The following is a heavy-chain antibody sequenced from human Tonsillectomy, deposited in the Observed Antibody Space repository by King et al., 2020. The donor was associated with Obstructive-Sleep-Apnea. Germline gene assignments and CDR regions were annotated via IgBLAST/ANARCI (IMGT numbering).Heavy chain of an antibody. CDR2: FYTSGST. CDR3: ARLRGVGASWFGP. V-gene: IGHV4-4*07. J-gene: IGHJ5*02. D-gene: IGHD1-26*01. Sequence: HVQLQESGPGLVKPSETLSLTCSVSGGSISSYFWSWIRQPAGKGLEWIGHFYTSGSTNSNPSLKSRVTMSVDTSRNQFSLKLSSVTAADTALYFCARLRGVGASWFGPWGQGTLVTVSS. CDR1: GGSISSYF.